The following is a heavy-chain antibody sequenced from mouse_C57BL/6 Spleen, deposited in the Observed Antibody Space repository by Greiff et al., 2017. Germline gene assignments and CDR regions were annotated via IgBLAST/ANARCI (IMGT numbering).Heavy chain of an antibody. J-gene: IGHJ1*03. CDR3: ARGYEYDGYWYFDV. CDR1: GYTFTGYW. D-gene: IGHD2-4*01. V-gene: IGHV1-9*01. CDR2: ILPGSGST. Sequence: QVQLQQSGAELMKPGASVKLSCKATGYTFTGYWIEWVKQRPGHGLEWIGEILPGSGSTNYNEKFKGKATFTADTSSNTAYMQLSSLTTEDAAICYCARGYEYDGYWYFDVWGTGTTVTVSA.